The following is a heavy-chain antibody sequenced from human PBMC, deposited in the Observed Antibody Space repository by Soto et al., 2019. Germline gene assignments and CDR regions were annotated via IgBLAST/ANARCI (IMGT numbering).Heavy chain of an antibody. Sequence: EVQLVESGGGLVQPGGSLRLSCVASGFTFSSYSMVWVRQAPGKGLEWVSYIFASGTTIYYADSVKGRFTVSRENAQNSLSLLINSLRAEDTAVYYCARDKDWAFDSWGQGTLVTVSS. V-gene: IGHV3-48*03. CDR1: GFTFSSYS. CDR2: IFASGTTI. CDR3: ARDKDWAFDS. D-gene: IGHD3-9*01. J-gene: IGHJ4*02.